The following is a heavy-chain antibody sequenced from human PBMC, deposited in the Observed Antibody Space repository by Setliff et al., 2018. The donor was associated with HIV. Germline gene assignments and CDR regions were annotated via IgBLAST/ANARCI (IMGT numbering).Heavy chain of an antibody. CDR2: INHSGGT. CDR3: VKRGIAVAGLWVPRNNWFDP. V-gene: IGHV4-34*01. Sequence: SETLSLTCAVSGGSFSGYYWSWIRQSPGKGLEWIGEINHSGGTNYNPSLKSRFTISVDTTKNQFSLKVKSVTAADTAVYYCVKRGIAVAGLWVPRNNWFDPWGQGTLVTVSS. CDR1: GGSFSGYY. J-gene: IGHJ5*02. D-gene: IGHD6-19*01.